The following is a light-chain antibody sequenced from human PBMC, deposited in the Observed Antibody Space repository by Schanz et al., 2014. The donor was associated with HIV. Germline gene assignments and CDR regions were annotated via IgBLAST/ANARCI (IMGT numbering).Light chain of an antibody. J-gene: IGLJ3*02. CDR1: SSDGGGYDY. CDR2: QVT. Sequence: QSALTQPASVSGSPGQSITISCAGTSSDGGGYDYVSWYQQPPGKVPKLMIYQVTKRPSGVPDRFSGSKSGSTASLTVSGLQPEDEADYYCSSFAGSNIPWVFGGGTKLTVL. CDR3: SSFAGSNIPWV. V-gene: IGLV2-8*01.